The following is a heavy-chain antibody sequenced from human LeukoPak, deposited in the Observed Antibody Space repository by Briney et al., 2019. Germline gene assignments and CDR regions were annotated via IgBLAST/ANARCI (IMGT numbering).Heavy chain of an antibody. J-gene: IGHJ4*02. Sequence: GGSLRLSCAASGFTFSGSAIHWVRQAPGKGLEWVGRIRSKANNYATSYAASVKGRFTISRDDSKDTAYLQMNSLKTEDTAVYYCTRRGGAAGDFDYWGQGTLVTVSS. CDR2: IRSKANNYAT. CDR1: GFTFSGSA. V-gene: IGHV3-73*01. D-gene: IGHD6-25*01. CDR3: TRRGGAAGDFDY.